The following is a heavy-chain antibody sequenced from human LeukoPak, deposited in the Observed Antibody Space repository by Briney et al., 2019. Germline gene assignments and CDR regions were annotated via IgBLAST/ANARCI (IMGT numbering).Heavy chain of an antibody. CDR3: ARDLFVNSYYDSSGYSPPYYYYGMDV. CDR1: GFTFSSYA. J-gene: IGHJ6*02. D-gene: IGHD3-22*01. CDR2: ISYDGSNK. Sequence: GRSLRLSCAASGFTFSSYAMHWVRQAPGKGLEWVAVISYDGSNKYYADSVKGRFTISRDNSKNTLYLQMNSLRAEDTAAYYCARDLFVNSYYDSSGYSPPYYYYGMDVWGQGTTVTVSS. V-gene: IGHV3-30*04.